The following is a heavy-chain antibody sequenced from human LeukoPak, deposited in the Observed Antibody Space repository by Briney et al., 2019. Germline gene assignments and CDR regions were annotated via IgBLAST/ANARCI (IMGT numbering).Heavy chain of an antibody. V-gene: IGHV4-4*07. CDR2: IYTSGST. CDR1: GGSFSGHY. CDR3: AREHVRTDYYFDY. Sequence: SETLSLTCAVSGGSFSGHYWNWIRQPAGKGLEWIGRIYTSGSTNYNPSLKSRVTISVDTSKNQFSLKLSSVTAADTAVYYCAREHVRTDYYFDYWGQGTLVTVSS. D-gene: IGHD2-8*01. J-gene: IGHJ4*02.